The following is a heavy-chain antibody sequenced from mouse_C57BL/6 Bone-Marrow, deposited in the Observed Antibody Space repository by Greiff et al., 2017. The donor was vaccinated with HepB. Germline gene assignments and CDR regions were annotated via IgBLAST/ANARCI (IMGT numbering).Heavy chain of an antibody. V-gene: IGHV1-82*01. D-gene: IGHD1-1*01. J-gene: IGHJ4*01. CDR1: GYAFSSSG. CDR2: IYPGDGDT. CDR3: ASSTNCGRGLGY. Sequence: QVQLQQSGPELVKPGASVKISCKASGYAFSSSGMNWVKQRPGKGLEWIGRIYPGDGDTNYNGKFRGKATLTADKSSSTAYMQRSSLTSEDSAVYFCASSTNCGRGLGYWGQGTTVTVSS.